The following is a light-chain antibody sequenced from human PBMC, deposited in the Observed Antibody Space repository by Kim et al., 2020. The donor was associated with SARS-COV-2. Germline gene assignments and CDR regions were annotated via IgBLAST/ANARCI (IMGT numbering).Light chain of an antibody. CDR3: TSYAGSNNLDV. J-gene: IGLJ1*01. CDR2: EVN. CDR1: SGDIGAYKY. V-gene: IGLV2-8*01. Sequence: QSATISCTGTSGDIGAYKYVSWYQQHPGKAPKLMIYEVNRRPSGVPDRFSGSKSGNTASLTVSGLQAEDEADYYCTSYAGSNNLDVFGTGTKVTVL.